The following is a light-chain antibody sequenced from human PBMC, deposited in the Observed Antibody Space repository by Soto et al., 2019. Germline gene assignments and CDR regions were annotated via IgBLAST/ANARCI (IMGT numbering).Light chain of an antibody. V-gene: IGKV3-15*01. CDR3: QQGHNWPLT. J-gene: IGKJ2*01. CDR2: GAS. CDR1: QSINSE. Sequence: EIVMTQSPATLSLSPGERAALSCRASQSINSELAWYQQKPGQPPRLLIYGASTRATGVPARFTGSESGSEFTLCISGLQSEDFAVYYCQQGHNWPLTFGQGTRLEI.